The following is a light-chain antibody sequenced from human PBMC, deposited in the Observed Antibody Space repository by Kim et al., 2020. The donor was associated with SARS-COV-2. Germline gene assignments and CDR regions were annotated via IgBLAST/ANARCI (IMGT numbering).Light chain of an antibody. CDR1: QSLVYSDGNTY. J-gene: IGKJ2*02. CDR3: MQSTRLGT. V-gene: IGKV2-30*01. CDR2: KVS. Sequence: DVVMTQSPLSLPVTLGQPASISCRSSQSLVYSDGNTYLSWFQQRPGQSPRRLIYKVSNRDSGVPDRFSGSGSGPDFSLKTSRVEAEDVGVYYCMQSTRLGTLGRGTKLEI.